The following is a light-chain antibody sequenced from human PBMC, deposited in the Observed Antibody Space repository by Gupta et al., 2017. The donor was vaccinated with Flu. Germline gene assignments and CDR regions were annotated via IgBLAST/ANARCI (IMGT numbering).Light chain of an antibody. J-gene: IGLJ3*02. CDR2: YKSDSDK. CDR1: SGINVGTYR. CDR3: MIWHSSAWV. V-gene: IGLV5-45*03. Sequence: QAVLTQPSSLSASPGASASLTCTLRSGINVGTYRIYWYQQKPGSPPQYLLRYKSDSDKQQGSGVPSRFSGSKDASAKAGILLLSGLQSEDEADYYCMIWHSSAWVFGGGTKLTVL.